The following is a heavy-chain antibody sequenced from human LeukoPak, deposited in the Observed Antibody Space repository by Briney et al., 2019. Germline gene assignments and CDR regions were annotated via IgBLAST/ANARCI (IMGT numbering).Heavy chain of an antibody. CDR3: ARDDGFYSDSSFQDY. V-gene: IGHV3-74*01. Sequence: GGSLRLSCAASGFTFSYYWMHWVRQAPGKGLVWVSRISDDGSRTTYADSVKGRFAISRDNAKNTLYLQMNSLRAEDTAVYYCARDDGFYSDSSFQDYWGQGSLVAVCS. J-gene: IGHJ4*02. D-gene: IGHD2/OR15-2a*01. CDR1: GFTFSYYW. CDR2: ISDDGSRT.